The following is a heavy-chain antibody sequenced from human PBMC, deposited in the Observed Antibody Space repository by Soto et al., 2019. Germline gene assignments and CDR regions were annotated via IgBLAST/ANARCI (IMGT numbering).Heavy chain of an antibody. D-gene: IGHD6-13*01. CDR3: TRDLPGYGSSWPRE. V-gene: IGHV3-23*01. CDR1: GFTFSSYA. J-gene: IGHJ4*02. CDR2: ISGSGGST. Sequence: HPGGSLRLSCAASGFTFSSYAMSWVRQAPGKGLEWVSAISGSGGSTYYADAVKGRFTISRDNSKNTLDLQINSLRAEDTAVYYCTRDLPGYGSSWPREWGQGTLVTVSS.